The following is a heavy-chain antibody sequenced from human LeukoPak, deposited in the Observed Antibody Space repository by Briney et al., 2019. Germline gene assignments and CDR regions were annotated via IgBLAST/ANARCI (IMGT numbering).Heavy chain of an antibody. D-gene: IGHD3-3*01. J-gene: IGHJ6*03. Sequence: GASVKVSCKASGYTLTSNYIHWVRQAPGQGLEWMGIINPSGGSTTYAQKFQGRVTMTRDTSTSTVYMELTSLRSEDTAVYYCAKGRSDLFAYYYYLDVWGKGTTVTVSS. CDR1: GYTLTSNY. CDR3: AKGRSDLFAYYYYLDV. V-gene: IGHV1-46*03. CDR2: INPSGGST.